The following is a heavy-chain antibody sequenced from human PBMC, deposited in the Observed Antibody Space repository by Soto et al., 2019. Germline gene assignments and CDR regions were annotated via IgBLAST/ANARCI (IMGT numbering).Heavy chain of an antibody. CDR2: ISGSGGST. CDR1: GFTFSSYA. Sequence: PGGSLRLSCAASGFTFSSYAMSWVRQAPGKGLEWVSAISGSGGSTYYADSVKGRFTISRDNSKNTLYLQMNSLRAEDTAVYYFARETYYDFWSGPYYGMDVWGQGTTVTVSS. V-gene: IGHV3-23*01. D-gene: IGHD3-3*01. CDR3: ARETYYDFWSGPYYGMDV. J-gene: IGHJ6*02.